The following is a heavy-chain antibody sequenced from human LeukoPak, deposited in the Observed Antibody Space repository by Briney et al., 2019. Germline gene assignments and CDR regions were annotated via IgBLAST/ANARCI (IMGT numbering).Heavy chain of an antibody. CDR3: ARADLYDSSGYSDY. V-gene: IGHV1-2*02. CDR1: GYTFTGYY. Sequence: ASVTVSFTASGYTFTGYYMHWVRQAPGQGLEWMGWINPNSGGTNYAQKFQGRVTMTRDTSISTAYMELSRLRSDDTAVYYCARADLYDSSGYSDYWGRGTLVTVSS. CDR2: INPNSGGT. J-gene: IGHJ4*02. D-gene: IGHD3-22*01.